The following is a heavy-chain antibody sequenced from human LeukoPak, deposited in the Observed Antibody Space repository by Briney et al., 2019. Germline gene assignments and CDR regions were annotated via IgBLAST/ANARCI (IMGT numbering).Heavy chain of an antibody. CDR2: IIPIFGTA. CDR1: GGTFSSYA. CDR3: ARVTREERYYYYYMDV. Sequence: GSSVKVSCKASGGTFSSYAISWVRQAPGQALEWMGGIIPIFGTATYAQKSQGRVTITADESTSTAYMELSSLRSEDTAVYYCARVTREERYYYYYMDVWGKGTTVTVSS. V-gene: IGHV1-69*01. J-gene: IGHJ6*03. D-gene: IGHD1-1*01.